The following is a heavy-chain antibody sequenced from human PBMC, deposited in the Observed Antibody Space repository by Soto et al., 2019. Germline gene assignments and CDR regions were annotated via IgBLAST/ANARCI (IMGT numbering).Heavy chain of an antibody. CDR3: ARLSDSSGRDF. J-gene: IGHJ4*02. D-gene: IGHD3-22*01. V-gene: IGHV5-10-1*01. CDR1: GFRFTNYW. Sequence: RGEDLKTSFQGSGFRFTNYWIGWVRQRHGKGLDGIGRIDPHTAHITYSTSFQGHVTISVDKSIGTAYLQWSNPKASDTAMYFCARLSDSSGRDFWGQGTVVTVSS. CDR2: IDPHTAHI.